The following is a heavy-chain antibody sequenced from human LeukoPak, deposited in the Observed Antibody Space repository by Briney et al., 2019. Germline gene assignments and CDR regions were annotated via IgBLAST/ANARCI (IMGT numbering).Heavy chain of an antibody. CDR3: ARDPPTGSRNYYYYMDV. D-gene: IGHD3-10*01. V-gene: IGHV4-34*01. CDR1: GGSFSGYY. CDR2: INHSGST. J-gene: IGHJ6*03. Sequence: SETLSLTCAVYGGSFSGYYWSWIRQPPGKGLEWIGEINHSGSTNYNPSLKSRVTISVDTSKNQFSLKLSSVTAADTAVYYCARDPPTGSRNYYYYMDVWGKGTTVTVSS.